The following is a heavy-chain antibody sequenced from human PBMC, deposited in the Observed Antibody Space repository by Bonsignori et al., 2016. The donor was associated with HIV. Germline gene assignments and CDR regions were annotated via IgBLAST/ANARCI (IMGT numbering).Heavy chain of an antibody. J-gene: IGHJ6*03. Sequence: EVQLVESGGGLVKPGGSLRLSCAASGFTFSTYSMNWVRQAPGKGLEWVSSISSSSTYIYYADSMKGRFTISRDNAKNSLYLQMNSLRAEDTAVYYCATLTGTTLVYDYMDVWDQGP. V-gene: IGHV3-21*01. CDR3: ATLTGTTLVYDYMDV. D-gene: IGHD1-7*01. CDR1: GFTFSTYS. CDR2: ISSSSTYI.